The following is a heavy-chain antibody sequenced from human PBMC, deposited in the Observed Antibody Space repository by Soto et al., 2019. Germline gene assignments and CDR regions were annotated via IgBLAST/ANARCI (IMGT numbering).Heavy chain of an antibody. Sequence: GGSLRLSCAASGFTFNNYAMNWVRQAPGKGLEWVSAISGSGGSTYYAESVRGRFTVLRDNSRNTVHLQLNTLTAEDTAVYYCAKDRLLEFPYNCLDPWGQGTLVTVSS. D-gene: IGHD3-3*01. J-gene: IGHJ5*02. CDR1: GFTFNNYA. V-gene: IGHV3-23*01. CDR3: AKDRLLEFPYNCLDP. CDR2: ISGSGGST.